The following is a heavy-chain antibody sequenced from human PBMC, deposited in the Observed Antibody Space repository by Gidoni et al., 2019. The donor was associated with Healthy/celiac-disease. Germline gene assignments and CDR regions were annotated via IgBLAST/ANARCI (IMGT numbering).Heavy chain of an antibody. J-gene: IGHJ6*02. CDR3: ARAEFTQWLVEYYYGMDV. CDR1: GFTFRSYI. CDR2: ISSSSSYI. Sequence: EVQLVESGGGLVKPGGSLRLSCAASGFTFRSYIMNWVRQAPGKGLEWVSSISSSSSYIYYADSVKGRFTISRDNAKNSLYLQMNSLRAEDTAVYYCARAEFTQWLVEYYYGMDVWGQGTTVTVSS. D-gene: IGHD6-19*01. V-gene: IGHV3-21*01.